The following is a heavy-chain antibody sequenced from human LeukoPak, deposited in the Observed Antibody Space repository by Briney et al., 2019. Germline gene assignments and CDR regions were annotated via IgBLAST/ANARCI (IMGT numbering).Heavy chain of an antibody. Sequence: SETLSLTCTVSGGSISSYYWSWIRQPPGKGLEWIGYIYYSGSTNYNPSPKSRVTISVDTSKNQFSLKLSSVTAADTAVYYCARGNRYYYDSSGYYLFDYWGQGTLVTVSS. D-gene: IGHD3-22*01. CDR3: ARGNRYYYDSSGYYLFDY. J-gene: IGHJ4*02. V-gene: IGHV4-59*01. CDR2: IYYSGST. CDR1: GGSISSYY.